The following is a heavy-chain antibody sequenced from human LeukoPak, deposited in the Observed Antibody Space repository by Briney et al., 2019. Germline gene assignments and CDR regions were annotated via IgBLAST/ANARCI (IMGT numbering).Heavy chain of an antibody. CDR3: ARGTRDAVDY. D-gene: IGHD1-1*01. Sequence: SETLSLTCTVSGGSISSGGHYWSWIRQHPGKGLEWIGYIYYSGSTYYNPSLKSRVTISVDTSKNQFSLKLSSVTAADTAMYYCARGTRDAVDYWGQGTLVTVSS. CDR1: GGSISSGGHY. V-gene: IGHV4-31*03. J-gene: IGHJ4*02. CDR2: IYYSGST.